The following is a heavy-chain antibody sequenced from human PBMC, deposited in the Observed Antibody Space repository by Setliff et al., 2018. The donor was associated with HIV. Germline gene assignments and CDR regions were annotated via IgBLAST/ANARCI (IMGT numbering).Heavy chain of an antibody. CDR3: ATRRGGGRHYFDY. Sequence: LSLTCAVYGGSFSDYFWTWIRQAPGKGLEWVATIKQDGSEKYYVDSVKGRFTISRDNGKNSLSLQMNSLRAEDTAVYYCATRRGGGRHYFDYWGQGSLVTVSS. CDR2: IKQDGSEK. J-gene: IGHJ4*02. CDR1: GGSFSDYF. V-gene: IGHV3-7*01. D-gene: IGHD3-16*01.